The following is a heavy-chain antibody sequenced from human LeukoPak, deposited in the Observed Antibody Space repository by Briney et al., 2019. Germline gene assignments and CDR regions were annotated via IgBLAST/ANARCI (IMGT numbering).Heavy chain of an antibody. Sequence: PGGSLRLSCAASGFTFSSYSMNWVRQAPGKGLEWVSYISSSSSTIYYADSVKGRFTISRDNSKNTLYLQMNSLRAEDTAVYYCAKDQNSSGWYVYFDYWGQGTLVTVSS. CDR1: GFTFSSYS. CDR2: ISSSSSTI. J-gene: IGHJ4*02. CDR3: AKDQNSSGWYVYFDY. V-gene: IGHV3-48*01. D-gene: IGHD6-19*01.